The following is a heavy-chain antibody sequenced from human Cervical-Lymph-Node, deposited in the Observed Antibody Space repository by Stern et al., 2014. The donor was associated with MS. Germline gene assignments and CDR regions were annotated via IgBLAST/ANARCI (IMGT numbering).Heavy chain of an antibody. Sequence: VQLVDSGAEVKKPGSSVKVSCKASGGTFSSYAISWVRQAPGQGLEWMGGIIPIFGTANYAQKFQGRVTITADESTSTAYMELSSLRSEDTAVYYCARGTYYYDSSGYYYFDYWGQGTLVTVSS. J-gene: IGHJ4*02. D-gene: IGHD3-22*01. CDR1: GGTFSSYA. CDR2: IIPIFGTA. V-gene: IGHV1-69*01. CDR3: ARGTYYYDSSGYYYFDY.